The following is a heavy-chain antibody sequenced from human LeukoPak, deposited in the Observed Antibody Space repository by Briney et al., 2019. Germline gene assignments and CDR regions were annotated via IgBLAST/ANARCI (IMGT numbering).Heavy chain of an antibody. CDR2: IYHSGST. J-gene: IGHJ4*02. Sequence: KPSETLSLTCAVSGGSISSGGYSWSWIPQPPGKGLGWIGYIYHSGSTYYNPSLKSRVTISVDRSKNQFSLKLSSVTAADTAVYYCARQYCSGSSCYFDYWGQGTLLTVSS. CDR3: ARQYCSGSSCYFDY. V-gene: IGHV4-30-2*01. D-gene: IGHD2-15*01. CDR1: GGSISSGGYS.